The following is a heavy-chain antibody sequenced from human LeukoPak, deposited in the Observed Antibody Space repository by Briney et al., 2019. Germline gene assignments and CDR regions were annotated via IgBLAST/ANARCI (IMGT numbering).Heavy chain of an antibody. CDR3: ARDRRYYGSGSYTDY. D-gene: IGHD3-10*01. Sequence: ASVKVSCKASGYSFTSYGISWVRQAPGQGLEWMGLISAYNGNTNYAQKLQGRVTMTTDTSTSTAYMELRSLRSNDTAVYYCARDRRYYGSGSYTDYWGQGTLVTVSS. CDR2: ISAYNGNT. V-gene: IGHV1-18*01. J-gene: IGHJ4*02. CDR1: GYSFTSYG.